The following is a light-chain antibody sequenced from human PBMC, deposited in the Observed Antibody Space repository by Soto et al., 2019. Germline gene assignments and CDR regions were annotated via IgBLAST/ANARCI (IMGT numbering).Light chain of an antibody. Sequence: DVVMTQSPLSLPVTLGQPASISCRSSQSLAYVDGNTYLNWFQQRPGQSPRRLIYQVSNRDSGXPXRXXGRGSGTDFTLKISRVEADDVGVYYCMQGTHWPPYTFGQGTKLEIK. CDR1: QSLAYVDGNTY. CDR3: MQGTHWPPYT. V-gene: IGKV2-30*01. CDR2: QVS. J-gene: IGKJ2*01.